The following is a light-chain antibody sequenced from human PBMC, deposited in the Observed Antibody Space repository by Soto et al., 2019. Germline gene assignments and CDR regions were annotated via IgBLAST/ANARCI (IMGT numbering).Light chain of an antibody. V-gene: IGKV3-15*01. Sequence: EIVMTQSPATLSVSPGERATLSCRASQIVSSNLAWYQQNPGQAPRLLIYGASTRATGIPARFSGSGSGTEFILTISSLQSEDFAVYYCQQYNNWPETFGQGTKV. CDR3: QQYNNWPET. J-gene: IGKJ1*01. CDR1: QIVSSN. CDR2: GAS.